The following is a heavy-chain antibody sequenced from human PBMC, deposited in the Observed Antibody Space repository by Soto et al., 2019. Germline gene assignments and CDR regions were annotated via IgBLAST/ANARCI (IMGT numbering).Heavy chain of an antibody. Sequence: SETLSLTCTVSGGSISSGGYYWSWIRQHPGKGLEWIGNIYYSGSTYYNPSLKSRFTISVDTSKNQFSLKLSSVTAADTAVYYCAARELLCSWFDPWGQGTLVTVSS. V-gene: IGHV4-31*03. CDR2: IYYSGST. CDR3: AARELLCSWFDP. J-gene: IGHJ5*02. D-gene: IGHD2-2*01. CDR1: GGSISSGGYY.